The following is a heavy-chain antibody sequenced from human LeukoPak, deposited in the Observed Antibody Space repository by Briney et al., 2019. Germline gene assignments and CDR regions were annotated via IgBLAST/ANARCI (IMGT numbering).Heavy chain of an antibody. V-gene: IGHV3-7*01. J-gene: IGHJ4*02. CDR2: IKQDGSEK. Sequence: GGSLRLSCAASGFTLSSYWMSWVRQAPGKGLEWVANIKQDGSEKYYVDSVKGRFTTSRDNAKNSLYLQMNSLRAEDTAVYYCARVGGGYYPSYYFDFWGQGTLVTVSS. D-gene: IGHD3-22*01. CDR3: ARVGGGYYPSYYFDF. CDR1: GFTLSSYW.